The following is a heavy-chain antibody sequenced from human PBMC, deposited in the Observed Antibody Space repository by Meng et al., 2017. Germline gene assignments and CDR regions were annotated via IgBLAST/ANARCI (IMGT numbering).Heavy chain of an antibody. D-gene: IGHD3-3*01. CDR3: ARVGYDFWSGSWWKVQVSPTRYGMDV. V-gene: IGHV3-48*03. J-gene: IGHJ6*02. Sequence: GESLKISCAASGFTFSSYEMNWVRQAPGKGLEWVSYISSSGSTIYYADSVKGRFTISRDNAKNSLYLQMNSLRAEDTAVYYCARVGYDFWSGSWWKVQVSPTRYGMDVWGQGNTVTV. CDR2: ISSSGSTI. CDR1: GFTFSSYE.